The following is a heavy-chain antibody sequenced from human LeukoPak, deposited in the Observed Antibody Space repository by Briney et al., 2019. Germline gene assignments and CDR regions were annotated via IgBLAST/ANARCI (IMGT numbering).Heavy chain of an antibody. V-gene: IGHV3-7*04. Sequence: GGSLRLSCVVSRFTFSSHWMSWVRQAPGKGLEWVANIKEDGSEKYYMDSVKGRFTISRDNAKNSVYLQMNSLRAEDTAVYHCARELYGYGSGQIKSAFDIWGQGTMVIVSS. J-gene: IGHJ3*02. CDR2: IKEDGSEK. CDR3: ARELYGYGSGQIKSAFDI. D-gene: IGHD3-10*01. CDR1: RFTFSSHW.